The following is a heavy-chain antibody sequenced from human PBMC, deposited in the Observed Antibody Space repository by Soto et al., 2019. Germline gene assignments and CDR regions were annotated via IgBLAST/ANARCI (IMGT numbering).Heavy chain of an antibody. J-gene: IGHJ3*02. D-gene: IGHD2-2*01. CDR3: AKDGYCSSTSGYESLYAFDI. Sequence: GALRLSCAASGFTFSSYAMSWVRQAPGKGLEWVSAISGSGGSTYYADSVKGRFTISRDNSKNTLYLQMNSLRAEDTAVYYCAKDGYCSSTSGYESLYAFDIWGQGTMVTVAS. CDR2: ISGSGGST. V-gene: IGHV3-23*01. CDR1: GFTFSSYA.